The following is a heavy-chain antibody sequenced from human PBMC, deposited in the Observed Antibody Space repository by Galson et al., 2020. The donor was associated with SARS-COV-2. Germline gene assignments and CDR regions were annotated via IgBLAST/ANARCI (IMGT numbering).Heavy chain of an antibody. J-gene: IGHJ6*02. CDR2: IWYDGSNK. Sequence: GESLKISCAASGFSFRSYAMHWVRQAPGKGLEWVAIIWYDGSNKNSADSVKGRFTISRDNSKNTLYLQMNSLRAEDTALYYCARDPTYGSGSYSGDSYYYGMDVWGQGTTVTVSS. CDR1: GFSFRSYA. D-gene: IGHD3-10*01. CDR3: ARDPTYGSGSYSGDSYYYGMDV. V-gene: IGHV3-33*01.